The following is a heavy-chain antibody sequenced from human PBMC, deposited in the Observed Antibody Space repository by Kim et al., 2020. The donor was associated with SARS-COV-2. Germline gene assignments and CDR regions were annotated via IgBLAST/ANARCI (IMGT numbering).Heavy chain of an antibody. CDR3: AKECEGGYYYTGMGV. CDR1: GFTFSSFG. V-gene: IGHV3-30*18. CDR2: ISFDGSDK. Sequence: GGSLRLSCAASGFTFSSFGMHWVRQAPGKGLEWVALISFDGSDKYYADSVKGRFTISRDNSKDTLFLEMNSLRAEDTAVYYCAKECEGGYYYTGMGVWGQGTTVTVSS. J-gene: IGHJ6*02.